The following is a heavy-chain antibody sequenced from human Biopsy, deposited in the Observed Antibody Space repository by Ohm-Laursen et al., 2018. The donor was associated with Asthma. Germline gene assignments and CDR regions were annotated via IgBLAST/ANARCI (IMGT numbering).Heavy chain of an antibody. CDR3: ARATITGIRGWFDP. J-gene: IGHJ5*02. V-gene: IGHV4-34*01. Sequence: SVTLSLTCTVYGGYLTGHYWNWIRQPPGKGLEGIGEIDQSGYTNYNPSLKRRVTISADTSKNQFHLNLSSVTASGTAVYFCARATITGIRGWFDPWGQGTQVTVSS. D-gene: IGHD1-20*01. CDR1: GGYLTGHY. CDR2: IDQSGYT.